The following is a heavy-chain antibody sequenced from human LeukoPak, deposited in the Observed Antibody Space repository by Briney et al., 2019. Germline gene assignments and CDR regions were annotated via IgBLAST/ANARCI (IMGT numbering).Heavy chain of an antibody. CDR1: DYFISRGYGYY. Sequence: SETLSLTCTVSDYFISRGYGYYWGWIRQPPGKGLEWIGNIYHSGITYYNHFNSSLKSRVTISIDTSKTQFSLRLSSVTAADTAVYYCAREVSPDDGDYRNENWFDPWGQGTLVTVSS. V-gene: IGHV4-38-2*02. D-gene: IGHD4-17*01. CDR2: IYHSGIT. J-gene: IGHJ5*02. CDR3: AREVSPDDGDYRNENWFDP.